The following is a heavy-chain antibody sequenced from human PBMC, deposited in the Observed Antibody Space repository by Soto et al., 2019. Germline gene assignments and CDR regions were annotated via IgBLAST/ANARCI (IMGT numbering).Heavy chain of an antibody. Sequence: SETLSLTCTVSGGSISSSSYYWGWIRQPPGKGLEWIGSIYYSGSTYYKTSLKSRVTISVDTSKNQLSLKLSSVTAADSAVYYFARHPKPDYDFWSGYYGNYYYGMDVWGQGTTVTVSS. CDR2: IYYSGST. V-gene: IGHV4-39*01. D-gene: IGHD3-3*01. CDR3: ARHPKPDYDFWSGYYGNYYYGMDV. J-gene: IGHJ6*02. CDR1: GGSISSSSYY.